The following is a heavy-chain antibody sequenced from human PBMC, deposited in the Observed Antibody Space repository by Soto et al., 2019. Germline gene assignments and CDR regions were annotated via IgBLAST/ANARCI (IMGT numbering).Heavy chain of an antibody. V-gene: IGHV2-5*02. Sequence: QITLKQSGPPLVRPAQTLTLTCGFSGFSLSSYGMGVAWIRQPPGKALEWLALIYWDDDKRYSPSLKDRLAISKDTSSNQVVLTITNMAPGDTATYFCAHAGDYDLLTFDHWGPGTLVTVSS. J-gene: IGHJ4*02. D-gene: IGHD4-17*01. CDR1: GFSLSSYGMG. CDR2: IYWDDDK. CDR3: AHAGDYDLLTFDH.